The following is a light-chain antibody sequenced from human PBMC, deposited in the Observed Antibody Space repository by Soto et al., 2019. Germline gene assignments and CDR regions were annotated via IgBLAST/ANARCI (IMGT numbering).Light chain of an antibody. CDR2: SAS. CDR1: QGITSY. V-gene: IGKV1-9*01. CDR3: QQLYSHPLT. Sequence: IQLTQSPSSLSASVGDRVTITCRASQGITSYLAWYQQRPGKAPGLLIYSASTLQSGVPSRFSGGGYGTDFSLTISNLQPEDFATYYCQQLYSHPLTFGGGTKVEIK. J-gene: IGKJ4*01.